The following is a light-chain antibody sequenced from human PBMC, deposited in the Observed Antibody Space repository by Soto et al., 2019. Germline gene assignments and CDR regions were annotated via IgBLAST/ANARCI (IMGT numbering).Light chain of an antibody. CDR3: QQYNSWT. Sequence: DIQMTQSPSTLSASVGDRVTITCRASQSISSWLAWYQQKPGKAPKVLIYKASSLESGVPSRFSGSGSGTEFTLTISRLQPDDFATYYCQQYNSWTFGQGTKVEIK. J-gene: IGKJ1*01. CDR1: QSISSW. V-gene: IGKV1-5*03. CDR2: KAS.